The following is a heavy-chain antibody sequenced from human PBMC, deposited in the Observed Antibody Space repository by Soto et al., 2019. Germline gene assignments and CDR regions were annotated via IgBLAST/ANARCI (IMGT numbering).Heavy chain of an antibody. CDR1: GYSFTSYW. Sequence: PGESLKISCKGSGYSFTSYWIGWVRQMPGKGLEWMGIIYPGDSDTRYSPSFQGQVTISADKSISTAYLQWSSLKASDTAMYYCARAPRKGYNWNWFDPWGQGTLVTVSS. CDR3: ARAPRKGYNWNWFDP. CDR2: IYPGDSDT. J-gene: IGHJ5*02. V-gene: IGHV5-51*01. D-gene: IGHD1-1*01.